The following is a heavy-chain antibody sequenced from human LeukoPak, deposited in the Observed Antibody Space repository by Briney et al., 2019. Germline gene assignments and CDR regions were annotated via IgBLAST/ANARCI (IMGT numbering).Heavy chain of an antibody. CDR3: ARVYCSGASCYSGFDY. D-gene: IGHD2-15*01. Sequence: SQTLSLTCTVSGSSISSGGYYWSWIRQRPGKGLEWIGYIYYSGGTYYNPSLKSRVSLSVDTSENQFSLKLTSVTAADTAVYYCARVYCSGASCYSGFDYWGQGTLVTVSS. CDR2: IYYSGGT. J-gene: IGHJ4*02. V-gene: IGHV4-31*03. CDR1: GSSISSGGYY.